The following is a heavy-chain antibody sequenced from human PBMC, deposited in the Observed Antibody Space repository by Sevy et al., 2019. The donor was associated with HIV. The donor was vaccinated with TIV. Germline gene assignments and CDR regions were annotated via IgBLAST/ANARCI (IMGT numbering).Heavy chain of an antibody. Sequence: ASVKVSCKVSGYTLTELSMHWVRQAPGKGLEWMGSFDPEDGETIYAQTFQGRVTMTEDTFKDTAYMELSSLRSEDAAVYYCATTKDYYDSSGSPFDYWGQGTLVTVSS. CDR2: FDPEDGET. V-gene: IGHV1-24*01. CDR1: GYTLTELS. CDR3: ATTKDYYDSSGSPFDY. D-gene: IGHD3-22*01. J-gene: IGHJ4*02.